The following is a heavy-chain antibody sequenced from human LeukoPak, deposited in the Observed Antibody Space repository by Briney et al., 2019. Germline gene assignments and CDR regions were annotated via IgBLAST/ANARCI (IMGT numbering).Heavy chain of an antibody. D-gene: IGHD6-19*01. V-gene: IGHV4-4*07. CDR2: IYATGIT. J-gene: IGHJ5*02. Sequence: SETLSLTCRVSGGSISSYHWSWIRQAAGKGLEWIGRIYATGITHYNPSLKSRVTMSVDTSKNQFSLRMRSVTAADTAVYYCARDPGYSSGWHWFDPWGQGTLVTVSS. CDR1: GGSISSYH. CDR3: ARDPGYSSGWHWFDP.